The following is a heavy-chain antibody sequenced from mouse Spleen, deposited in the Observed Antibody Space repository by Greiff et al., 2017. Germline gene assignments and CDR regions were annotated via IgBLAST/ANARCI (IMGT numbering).Heavy chain of an antibody. CDR1: GYTFTDYY. D-gene: IGHD2-2*01. CDR2: INPNNGGT. J-gene: IGHJ2*01. Sequence: VQLQQSGPELVKPGASVKISCKASGYTFTDYYMNWVKQSHGKSLEWIGDINPNNGGTSYNQKFKGKATLTVDKSSSTAYMELRSLTSEDSAVYYCASLWFFFDYWGQGTTLTVSS. CDR3: ASLWFFFDY. V-gene: IGHV1-26*01.